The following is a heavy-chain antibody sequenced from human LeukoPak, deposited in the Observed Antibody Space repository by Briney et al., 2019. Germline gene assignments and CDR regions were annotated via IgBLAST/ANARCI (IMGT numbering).Heavy chain of an antibody. Sequence: GGSLRLSCAASGFTASDNYMSWVRQAPGKGLEWVSVITTAGYTYYADSVKGRFTLSRDNSKSTLSLQMNSLRVDDTAVYYCAREGAGFQHWGQGTLVTVSS. CDR1: GFTASDNY. CDR2: ITTAGYT. J-gene: IGHJ1*01. CDR3: AREGAGFQH. V-gene: IGHV3-53*01. D-gene: IGHD3-10*01.